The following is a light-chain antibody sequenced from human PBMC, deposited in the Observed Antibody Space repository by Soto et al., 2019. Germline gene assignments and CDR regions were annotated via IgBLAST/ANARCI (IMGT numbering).Light chain of an antibody. J-gene: IGKJ5*01. V-gene: IGKV3-15*01. CDR1: QGVTTN. CDR3: QQYNNWPFS. CDR2: DVS. Sequence: IVMSQSPGTVSVSQGVRATLSCRAGQGVTTNFAWYQQKSGQSPRLLIYDVSIRATGVPARFSGTGSETDFTLTISGLQSEDSAVYFCQQYNNWPFSSGQGTRLEIK.